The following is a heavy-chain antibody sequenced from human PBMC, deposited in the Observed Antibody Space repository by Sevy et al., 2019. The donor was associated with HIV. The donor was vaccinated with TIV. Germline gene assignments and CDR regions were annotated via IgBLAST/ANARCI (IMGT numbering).Heavy chain of an antibody. D-gene: IGHD3-3*01. CDR3: TTVGRITIFGVVSRDYGMDV. V-gene: IGHV3-15*01. CDR2: IKSKTDGGTT. J-gene: IGHJ6*02. Sequence: GGSLRLSCAASGFTFSNAWMSWVRQAPGKGLEWVGRIKSKTDGGTTDYAAPMKGRFTISRDDSKNTLYLQMNSLKTEDTAVYYCTTVGRITIFGVVSRDYGMDVWGQGTTVTVSS. CDR1: GFTFSNAW.